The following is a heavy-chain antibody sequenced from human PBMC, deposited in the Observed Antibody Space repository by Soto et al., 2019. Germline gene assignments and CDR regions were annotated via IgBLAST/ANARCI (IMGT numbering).Heavy chain of an antibody. CDR1: GGTFSPYP. V-gene: IGHV1-69*01. D-gene: IGHD1-1*01. Sequence: QVQLVQSGAEVKKPGSSVKVSCKASGGTFSPYPISWVRQAPGQGLEWMGGVIPIFGTTNYTQKFQGRVTIIADESTRTAYMELDSLRSEDTAVYYCARGPFSNNWHVGNNWLHPWGQGTLVTVSS. J-gene: IGHJ5*02. CDR3: ARGPFSNNWHVGNNWLHP. CDR2: VIPIFGTT.